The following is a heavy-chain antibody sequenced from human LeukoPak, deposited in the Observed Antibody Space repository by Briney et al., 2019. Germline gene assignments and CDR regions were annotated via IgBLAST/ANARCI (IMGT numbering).Heavy chain of an antibody. CDR1: GGSIGSGGHY. Sequence: SETLSLTCTVSGGSIGSGGHYWSWIRQPPGKGLEWVGYIYHSGSTYYNASLKSRVTISVDMSKNQFSLKLSSVTAADTAVYYCARYSSSSYYFDYWGQGTLVTVSS. J-gene: IGHJ4*02. V-gene: IGHV4-30-2*01. CDR3: ARYSSSSYYFDY. CDR2: IYHSGST. D-gene: IGHD6-6*01.